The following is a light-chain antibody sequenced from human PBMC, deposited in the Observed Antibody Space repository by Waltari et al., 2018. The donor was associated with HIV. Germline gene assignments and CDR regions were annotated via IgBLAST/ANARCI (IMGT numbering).Light chain of an antibody. CDR3: QQSYRIPLT. CDR1: QSISTY. J-gene: IGKJ4*01. CDR2: GAF. V-gene: IGKV1-39*01. Sequence: DIQMTQSPSSLSASVGATVTITCRTSQSISTYLNWYQQKPGKAAELLIYGAFSLQSGVPSGFSGSGSGTDFTLTITSLQPEDFATYFCQQSYRIPLTFGGGTKVEL.